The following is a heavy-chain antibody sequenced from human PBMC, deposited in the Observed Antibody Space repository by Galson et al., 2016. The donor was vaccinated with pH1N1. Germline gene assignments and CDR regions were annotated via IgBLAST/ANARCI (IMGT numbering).Heavy chain of an antibody. CDR3: ARHLMGYISGCSL. D-gene: IGHD6-19*01. CDR1: GYSISSGYY. J-gene: IGHJ4*02. V-gene: IGHV4-38-2*02. Sequence: SETLSLTCTVSGYSISSGYYWGWIRQPPGKGLEWIGSIYHTGSTYFNPSLKSRVTISMDTSKNQFSVKLNSVTAADTAVYYCARHLMGYISGCSLWGQGTLVTVSS. CDR2: IYHTGST.